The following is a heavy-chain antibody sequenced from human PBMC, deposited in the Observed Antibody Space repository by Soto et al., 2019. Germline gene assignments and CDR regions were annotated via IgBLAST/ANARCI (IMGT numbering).Heavy chain of an antibody. CDR1: GGSISSGGYS. V-gene: IGHV4-30-2*01. J-gene: IGHJ3*02. CDR2: IYHSGST. D-gene: IGHD2-2*01. CDR3: ARGGMVVVPAAMGAFDI. Sequence: SETLSLTCAVSGGSISSGGYSWSWIRRPPGKGLEWIGYIYHSGSTYYNPSLKSRVTISVDRSKNQFSLKLSSVTAADTAVYYCARGGMVVVPAAMGAFDIWGQGTMVTVSS.